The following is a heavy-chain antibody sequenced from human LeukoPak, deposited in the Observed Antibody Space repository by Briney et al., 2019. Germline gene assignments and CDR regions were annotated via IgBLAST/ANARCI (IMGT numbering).Heavy chain of an antibody. CDR2: ISYDGSKK. J-gene: IGHJ4*02. V-gene: IGHV3-30-3*01. CDR3: VRDLYCSSTTRCYYFDY. CDR1: GFTFTTYP. Sequence: GGSLRLSCAASGFTFTTYPTHWVRQAPGKGLEWVAVISYDGSKKYYADSVKGRFTISRDNSKNTLYLQMNSLRAEDTAVYHCVRDLYCSSTTRCYYFDYWGQGTLVTVSS. D-gene: IGHD2-2*01.